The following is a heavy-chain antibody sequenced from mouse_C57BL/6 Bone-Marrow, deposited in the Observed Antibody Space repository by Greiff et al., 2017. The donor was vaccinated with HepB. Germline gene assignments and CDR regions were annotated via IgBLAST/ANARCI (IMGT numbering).Heavy chain of an antibody. CDR3: ARTGMDYYAMDY. Sequence: EVKVVESGPVLVKPGASVKMSCKASGYTFTDYYMNWVKQSHGKSLEWIGVINPYNGGTSYNQKFKGKATLTVDKSSSTAYMELNSLTSEDSAVYYCARTGMDYYAMDYWGQGTSVTVSS. J-gene: IGHJ4*01. CDR1: GYTFTDYY. D-gene: IGHD4-1*01. V-gene: IGHV1-19*01. CDR2: INPYNGGT.